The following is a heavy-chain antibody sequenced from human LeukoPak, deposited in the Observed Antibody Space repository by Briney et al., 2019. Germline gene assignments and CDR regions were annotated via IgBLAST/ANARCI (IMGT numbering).Heavy chain of an antibody. CDR1: GYTFTGYY. Sequence: ASVKVSCKASGYTFTGYYMHWVRQAPGQGLGWMGWINPNSGGTNYAQKFQGRVTMTRDTSISTAYMELSRLRSDDTAVYYCARDLSADNTGSPDYWGQGTLVTVSS. CDR3: ARDLSADNTGSPDY. CDR2: INPNSGGT. D-gene: IGHD1-26*01. V-gene: IGHV1-2*02. J-gene: IGHJ4*02.